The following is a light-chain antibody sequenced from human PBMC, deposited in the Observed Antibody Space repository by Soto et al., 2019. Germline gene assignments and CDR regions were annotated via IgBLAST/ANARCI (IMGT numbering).Light chain of an antibody. CDR1: SSDVGGYKY. V-gene: IGLV2-14*01. J-gene: IGLJ2*01. CDR3: ISYAGNLAV. CDR2: EVS. Sequence: QSALTQPASVSGSPGQSITISCTGTSSDVGGYKYVSWYQQHPGKAPKLMIYEVSNRPSGISNRFSGSKSGNTASLTISGLQAEDEAEYYCISYAGNLAVFGGGTKLTVL.